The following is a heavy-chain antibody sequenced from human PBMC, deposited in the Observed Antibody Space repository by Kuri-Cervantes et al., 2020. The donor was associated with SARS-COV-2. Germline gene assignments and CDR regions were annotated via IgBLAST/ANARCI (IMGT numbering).Heavy chain of an antibody. V-gene: IGHV1-2*06. D-gene: IGHD6-13*01. CDR3: ARDADSSSWYPGAFDI. CDR2: INPNSGGT. Sequence: ASVKVSCKASGYTFTGYYMHWVRQAPGQGLEWMGRINPNSGGTNYAQKFQGRVTMTRDTSISTAYMELSRLRSVDTAVYYCARDADSSSWYPGAFDIWGQGTMVTVSS. J-gene: IGHJ3*02. CDR1: GYTFTGYY.